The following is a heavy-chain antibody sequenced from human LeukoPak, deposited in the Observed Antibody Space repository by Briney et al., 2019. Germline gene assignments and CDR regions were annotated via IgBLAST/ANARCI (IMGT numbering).Heavy chain of an antibody. CDR3: ARRYGSGSSGTFDY. J-gene: IGHJ4*02. CDR2: IYYSGST. Sequence: PSETLSLTCAVSGGSISSNDYSWNWIWQPPGKGLEWIAYIYYSGSTNYNPSLKSRVTISVDTSKNQFSLKLSSVTAADPAVYYCARRYGSGSSGTFDYWGQGTLVTVSS. D-gene: IGHD3-10*01. CDR1: GGSISSNDYS. V-gene: IGHV4-61*08.